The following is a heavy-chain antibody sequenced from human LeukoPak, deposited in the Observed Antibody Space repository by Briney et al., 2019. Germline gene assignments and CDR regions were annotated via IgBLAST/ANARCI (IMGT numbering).Heavy chain of an antibody. CDR1: GGSISSGGYY. CDR3: ARGRGYYYDSSGYYYFDY. Sequence: PSETLSLTCTVSGGSISSGGYYWSWIRQHPGKGLEWIGYIYYSGSTYYNPSLKSRVTISVDTPKNQFSLKLSSVTAADTAVYYCARGRGYYYDSSGYYYFDYWGQGTLVTVSS. CDR2: IYYSGST. J-gene: IGHJ4*02. D-gene: IGHD3-22*01. V-gene: IGHV4-31*03.